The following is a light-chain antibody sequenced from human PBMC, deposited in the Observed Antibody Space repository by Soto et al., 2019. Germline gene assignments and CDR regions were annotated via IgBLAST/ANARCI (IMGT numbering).Light chain of an antibody. CDR3: QTWGTGYVL. J-gene: IGLJ2*01. V-gene: IGLV4-69*01. CDR1: SGHSTYS. CDR2: LGSDDSL. Sequence: QLVLTQSPSASASLGASVKLTCSLSSGHSTYSIAWHQHQPGKGPRYLMTLGSDDSLYKGDGIPDRFSGSTSGPERYLTISSLQSEDEADYYCQTWGTGYVLFAGGTKVTVL.